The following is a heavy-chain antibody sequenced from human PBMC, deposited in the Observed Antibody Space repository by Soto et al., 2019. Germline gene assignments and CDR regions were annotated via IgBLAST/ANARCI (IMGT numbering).Heavy chain of an antibody. CDR3: ARDLAAGDH. Sequence: QVQLVQSGAEVKKPGASVKVSCRTSGYTFKHYYIHWVRQAPGQGLEWLGIINPASASTNYAQEFQDRVTLTMDTSTTTVYMELSGRRAEDPAIFYCARDLAAGDHWGQGTLVTVSS. V-gene: IGHV1-46*02. CDR1: GYTFKHYY. D-gene: IGHD6-13*01. CDR2: INPASAST. J-gene: IGHJ4*02.